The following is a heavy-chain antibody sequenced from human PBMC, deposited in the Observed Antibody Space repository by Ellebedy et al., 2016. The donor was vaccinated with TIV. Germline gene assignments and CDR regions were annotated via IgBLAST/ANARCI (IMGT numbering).Heavy chain of an antibody. CDR2: TYYRSKWYA. D-gene: IGHD6-19*01. CDR3: ARVRSAWLYPDH. V-gene: IGHV6-1*01. CDR1: GDSVSSNSAA. J-gene: IGHJ4*02. Sequence: MPSETLSLTCAISGDSVSSNSAAWNWIRQSPSRGLEWLGRTYYRSKWYADYAISVKSRITINPDTSKNQFYLHLNSVTPEDTAVYYCARVRSAWLYPDHWGQGTLVTVSS.